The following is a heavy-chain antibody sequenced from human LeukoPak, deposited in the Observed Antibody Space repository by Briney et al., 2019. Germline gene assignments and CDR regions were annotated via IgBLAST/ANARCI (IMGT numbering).Heavy chain of an antibody. D-gene: IGHD3-10*01. V-gene: IGHV3-30-3*01. J-gene: IGHJ3*02. Sequence: GGSLRLSCPASGFTFSNFVMHWVRQPPGKGLQWVTEISYDGNKETYVDSVKGRFTISRDNSKNTLYLQMNSLRDEDTAVYYCARGAQKILSFGEYPSDAFDIWGQGTMVSVSS. CDR2: ISYDGNKE. CDR3: ARGAQKILSFGEYPSDAFDI. CDR1: GFTFSNFV.